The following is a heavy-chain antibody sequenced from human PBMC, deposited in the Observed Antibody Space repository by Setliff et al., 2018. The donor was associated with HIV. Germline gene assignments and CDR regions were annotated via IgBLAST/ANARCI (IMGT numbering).Heavy chain of an antibody. CDR1: GGSVTSYL. V-gene: IGHV4-59*02. CDR3: ASLPRAPGYSSSWHSGSPHYFDH. J-gene: IGHJ4*02. CDR2: IYYTGIT. D-gene: IGHD6-13*01. Sequence: SETLSLTCSISGGSVTSYLWHWFRQPPGKGLEWIGYIYYTGITDNNPSLEGRVTISVDTSKNQVSLRLKSVTTADTAVYYCASLPRAPGYSSSWHSGSPHYFDHWGQGTLVTVSS.